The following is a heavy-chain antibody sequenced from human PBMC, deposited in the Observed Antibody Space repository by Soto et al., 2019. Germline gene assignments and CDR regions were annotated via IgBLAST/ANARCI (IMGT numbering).Heavy chain of an antibody. Sequence: SETLSLTCAVYGGSFSGNYWIWIRQPPGKGLEWIGKINHSGSSNYNPSLKSRVTISVDTSKNQFSLRLNSVTAADTAVYYCARSSRPSRGVFGYWGEGTQVTVSS. J-gene: IGHJ4*02. D-gene: IGHD6-13*01. CDR2: INHSGSS. CDR1: GGSFSGNY. V-gene: IGHV4-34*01. CDR3: ARSSRPSRGVFGY.